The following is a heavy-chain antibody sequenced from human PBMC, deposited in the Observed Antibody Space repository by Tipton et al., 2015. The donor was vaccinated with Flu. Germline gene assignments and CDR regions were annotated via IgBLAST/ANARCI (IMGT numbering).Heavy chain of an antibody. CDR1: GFTFSGSA. V-gene: IGHV3-73*01. D-gene: IGHD6-13*01. J-gene: IGHJ4*02. CDR2: IRSKANSYAT. CDR3: TRLYSTESDF. Sequence: SLRLSCAASGFTFSGSAMHWVRQASGKGLEWVGRIRSKANSYATAYAASVKGRFTISRDDSKNTAYLQMNSLKTEDTAVYYCTRLYSTESDFWGQGTLVTVSS.